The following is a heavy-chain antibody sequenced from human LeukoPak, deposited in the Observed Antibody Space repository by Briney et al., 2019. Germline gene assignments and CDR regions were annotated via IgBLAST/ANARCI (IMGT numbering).Heavy chain of an antibody. J-gene: IGHJ4*02. CDR3: ARDPEVFASLYYFDY. CDR1: GFTFSSHR. D-gene: IGHD1-14*01. CDR2: ISYDGSNK. Sequence: GGSLRLSCAASGFTFSSHRMNWVRQAPGKGLEWVAVISYDGSNKYYADSVKGRFTISRDNSKNTLYLQMNSLRAEDTAVYYCARDPEVFASLYYFDYWGQGTLVTVSS. V-gene: IGHV3-30*03.